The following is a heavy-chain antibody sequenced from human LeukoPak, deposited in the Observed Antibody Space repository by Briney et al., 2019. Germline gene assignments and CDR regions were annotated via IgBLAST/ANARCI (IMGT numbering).Heavy chain of an antibody. CDR2: IIPIFGTA. CDR1: GGTFSSYA. CDR3: ARGRNYGDYDESDY. Sequence: GASVKVSCKASGGTFSSYAISCVRQAPGQGLEWMGGIIPIFGTANYAQKFQGRVTITADESTSTAYMELSSLRSEDTAVYYCARGRNYGDYDESDYWGQGTLVTVSS. D-gene: IGHD4-17*01. J-gene: IGHJ4*02. V-gene: IGHV1-69*13.